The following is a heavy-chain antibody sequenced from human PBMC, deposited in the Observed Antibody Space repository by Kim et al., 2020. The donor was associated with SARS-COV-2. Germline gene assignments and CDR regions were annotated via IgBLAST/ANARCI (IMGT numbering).Heavy chain of an antibody. Sequence: SETLSLTCTVSGGSISSSSYYWGWIRQPPGKGLEWIGSIYYSGSTYYNPSLKSRVTIPVDTSKNLFSLKLSSVTAADTAVYYCARLSEPHYYGSGSTYYFDYWGQGTLVTVSS. J-gene: IGHJ4*02. D-gene: IGHD3-10*01. V-gene: IGHV4-39*01. CDR1: GGSISSSSYY. CDR2: IYYSGST. CDR3: ARLSEPHYYGSGSTYYFDY.